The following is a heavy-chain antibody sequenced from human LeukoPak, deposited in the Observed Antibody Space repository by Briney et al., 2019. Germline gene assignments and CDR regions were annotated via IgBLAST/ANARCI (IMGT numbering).Heavy chain of an antibody. CDR2: ISSRSSTI. Sequence: GGSLRLSCAASGFTVRNTYMNWVRQAPGKGLEWVSYISSRSSTIYYADSVKGRFTISRDNAKNSLYLQMNSLRDEDTALYYCARDLGGGGDYWGQGTLVTVPS. D-gene: IGHD3-16*01. CDR3: ARDLGGGGDY. V-gene: IGHV3-48*02. CDR1: GFTVRNTY. J-gene: IGHJ4*02.